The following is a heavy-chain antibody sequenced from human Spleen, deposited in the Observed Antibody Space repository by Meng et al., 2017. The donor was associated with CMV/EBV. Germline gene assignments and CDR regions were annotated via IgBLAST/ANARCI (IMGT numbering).Heavy chain of an antibody. D-gene: IGHD5/OR15-5a*01. CDR1: GFTFGRFW. J-gene: IGHJ4*02. CDR3: AKDVGVYD. V-gene: IGHV3-7*01. CDR2: IKQEGSEK. Sequence: GEPLQISCPGSGFTFGRFWMSWVRQAPGKGLEWVANIKQEGSEKHYLDSVKGRVTISRDSSKDTLFLQMNSLRAEDTAVYYCAKDVGVYDWGQGTLVTVSS.